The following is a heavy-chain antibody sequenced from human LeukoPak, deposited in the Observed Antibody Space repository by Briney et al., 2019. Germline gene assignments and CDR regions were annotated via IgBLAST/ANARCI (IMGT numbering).Heavy chain of an antibody. J-gene: IGHJ4*02. D-gene: IGHD5-12*01. CDR3: AELGYGGDF. V-gene: IGHV3-30*04. Sequence: GGSLRLSCAASGFTFSTYAMHWVRQAPGKGLEWVAVISYDGSNKYYADSVKGRFTISRDNSKNTLYLQMNSLRAEDTAVYYCAELGYGGDFGGQGTLVTVSS. CDR1: GFTFSTYA. CDR2: ISYDGSNK.